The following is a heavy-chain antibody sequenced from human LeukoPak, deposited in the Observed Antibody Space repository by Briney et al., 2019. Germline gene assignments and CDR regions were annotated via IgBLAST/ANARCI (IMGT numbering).Heavy chain of an antibody. J-gene: IGHJ6*02. Sequence: PGGSPRLSCAASGFTFSSYGMHWVRQAPGKGLEWVAVIWYDGSNKYYADSVKGRFTTSRDNSKNTLYLQMNSLRAEDTAVYYCARQESLRFLEWLPHYYYYYGMDVWGQGTTVTVSS. D-gene: IGHD3-3*01. CDR3: ARQESLRFLEWLPHYYYYYGMDV. CDR1: GFTFSSYG. V-gene: IGHV3-33*01. CDR2: IWYDGSNK.